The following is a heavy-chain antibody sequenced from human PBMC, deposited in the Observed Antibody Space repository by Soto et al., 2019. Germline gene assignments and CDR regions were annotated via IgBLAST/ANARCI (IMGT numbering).Heavy chain of an antibody. J-gene: IGHJ5*02. V-gene: IGHV1-2*02. Sequence: ASVKVSCKASGFSFTGYYIRWLRQAPGQGLEWMGWINAHSGGTEYAQKFQGRVTLTRDTSIATAYLTLTSLTSDDTALYYCAKDLTRQLAYWLDPWGQGTQVTVSS. CDR2: INAHSGGT. D-gene: IGHD6-6*01. CDR3: AKDLTRQLAYWLDP. CDR1: GFSFTGYY.